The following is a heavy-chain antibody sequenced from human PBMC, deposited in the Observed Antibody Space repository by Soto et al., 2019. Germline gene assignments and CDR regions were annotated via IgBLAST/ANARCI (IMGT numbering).Heavy chain of an antibody. CDR1: GFTFSNYS. J-gene: IGHJ4*02. CDR2: ISYAGSNK. CDR3: AKDSPVADY. V-gene: IGHV3-30*18. Sequence: QVQLVESGGGVVQPWGSLRLSCAAYGFTFSNYSMHLVCQAPGKGLELVAVISYAGSNKYYAVSVKGRFTISRDDYKNTLYLQMNSRRSEETALYYCAKDSPVADYWGQGTLVTFSS. D-gene: IGHD2-15*01.